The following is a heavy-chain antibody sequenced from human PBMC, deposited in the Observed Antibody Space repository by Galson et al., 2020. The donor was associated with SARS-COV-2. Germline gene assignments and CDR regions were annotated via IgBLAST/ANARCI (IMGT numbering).Heavy chain of an antibody. V-gene: IGHV3-23*01. Sequence: GGSLRLSCAASGFTYSSYGMSWVRQAPGKGLEWLSGISGSGGSTYYADSVKGRFTISRDNSKNTLYLQINSLRAEDTAVYYCAKVGDTSGWYYFDYWGQGTLVTVSS. D-gene: IGHD6-19*01. CDR3: AKVGDTSGWYYFDY. J-gene: IGHJ4*02. CDR1: GFTYSSYG. CDR2: ISGSGGST.